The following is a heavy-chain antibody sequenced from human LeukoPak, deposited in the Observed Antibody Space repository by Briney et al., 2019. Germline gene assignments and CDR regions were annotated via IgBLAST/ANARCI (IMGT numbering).Heavy chain of an antibody. D-gene: IGHD3-10*01. CDR1: GGSISDASYH. CDR3: ARISGPYYYGMDV. Sequence: KTSETLSLTCIVSGGSISDASYHWGWIRQPPRKGLEWIGSIYYGGNTYNNPSLRSRVTTSADTSKNQFSLKLRSVTAADTAVYYCARISGPYYYGMDVRGQGTTVTVSS. V-gene: IGHV4-39*01. J-gene: IGHJ6*02. CDR2: IYYGGNT.